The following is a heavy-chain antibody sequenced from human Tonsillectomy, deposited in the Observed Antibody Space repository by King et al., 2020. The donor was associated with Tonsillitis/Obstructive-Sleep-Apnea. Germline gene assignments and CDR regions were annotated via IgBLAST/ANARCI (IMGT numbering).Heavy chain of an antibody. CDR1: GFTFSCYN. V-gene: IGHV3-21*01. CDR3: AIQREATPYFYESSGYPPPPHSFDI. CDR2: ISTSSSYI. Sequence: VQLVESGGGLVKPGGSLRLSCAASGFTFSCYNINWIRQAPGKGLEWVSSISTSSSYIYYADSVKGRFTISRDNAKDSLYLQMNSLRVDDTAVYYCAIQREATPYFYESSGYPPPPHSFDIWGQGKMVTVSS. J-gene: IGHJ3*02. D-gene: IGHD3-22*01.